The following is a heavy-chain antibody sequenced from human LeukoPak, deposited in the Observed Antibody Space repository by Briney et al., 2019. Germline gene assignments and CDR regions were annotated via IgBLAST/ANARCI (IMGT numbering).Heavy chain of an antibody. CDR2: LDPSDSYT. V-gene: IGHV5-10-1*01. J-gene: IGHJ5*02. D-gene: IGHD6-13*01. CDR1: GYNFTSHW. Sequence: GESLKISCEGSGYNFTSHWISWVRQMPGKGLEWMGRLDPSDSYTNYSPSFQGHVTISSDKSMSTAFLQWSSLRASDTAMYYCARIPDIAAAGRNWFDPWGQGTLVTVSS. CDR3: ARIPDIAAAGRNWFDP.